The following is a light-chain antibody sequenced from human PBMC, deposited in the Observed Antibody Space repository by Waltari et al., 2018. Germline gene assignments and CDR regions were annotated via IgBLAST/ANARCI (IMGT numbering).Light chain of an antibody. V-gene: IGLV1-44*01. CDR3: AAWDDSLTGLWV. CDR2: TNI. J-gene: IGLJ3*02. Sequence: QSVLTQPPSASGTPGQRVTTSCSGSSANIGRNSVHWYQQFPGTAPKLLIYTNIQRPSGVPDRFSGSKSGTSASLAISGLRSEDEADYYCAAWDDSLTGLWVFGGGTKLTVL. CDR1: SANIGRNS.